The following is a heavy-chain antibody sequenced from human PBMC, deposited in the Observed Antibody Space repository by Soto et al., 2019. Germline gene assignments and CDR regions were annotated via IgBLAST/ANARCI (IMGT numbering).Heavy chain of an antibody. CDR2: INTSGGST. D-gene: IGHD6-19*01. V-gene: IGHV1-46*01. CDR1: GYTFTSYY. Sequence: QVQLVQSGAEVKKPGASVKVSCKASGYTFTSYYMHWVRQAPGQGLEWMGIINTSGGSTSYAQKFQGRVTMSTDASTSTGHMELRSQRTEDTEVYYSASKRGWSGGWYKWGQGTLITVSS. CDR3: ASKRGWSGGWYK. J-gene: IGHJ4*02.